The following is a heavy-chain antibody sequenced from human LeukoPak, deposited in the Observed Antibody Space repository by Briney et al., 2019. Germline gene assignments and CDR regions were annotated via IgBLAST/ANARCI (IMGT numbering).Heavy chain of an antibody. CDR1: GFTFSSYG. CDR2: IWYDGSNK. Sequence: GRSLRLSCAASGFTFSSYGMHWVRQAPGKGLEWVAVIWYDGSNKYYADSAKGRFTISRENAKSSLYLQMNSLRAEDTAVYYCAREPAQHLAPLDWYFDLWGRGTQVTVSS. V-gene: IGHV3-33*01. CDR3: AREPAQHLAPLDWYFDL. D-gene: IGHD6-13*01. J-gene: IGHJ2*01.